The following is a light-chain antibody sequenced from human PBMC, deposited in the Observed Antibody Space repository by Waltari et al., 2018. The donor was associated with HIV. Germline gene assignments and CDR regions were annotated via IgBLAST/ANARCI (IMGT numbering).Light chain of an antibody. J-gene: IGKJ1*01. V-gene: IGKV3-20*01. CDR1: QSVSSSY. CDR2: AAS. CDR3: HQYGSSPWT. Sequence: ELVLTQSPGTLSLSPGERATLSCRASQSVSSSYLAWYQQKPGQSPRLLIYAASSRATGIPDRFSGSGSGTDFILTISRLEPEDFAVYYCHQYGSSPWTFGQGTKVEI.